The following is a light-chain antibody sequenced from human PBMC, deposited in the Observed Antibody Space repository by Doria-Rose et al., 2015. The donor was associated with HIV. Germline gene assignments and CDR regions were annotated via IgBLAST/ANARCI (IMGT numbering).Light chain of an antibody. Sequence: TQSPGTLSLSPGERATLSCSASQSFSSTYLAWYQQKPGQAPSLLIYDGSTRPTGIPYRYSASGSGTDFTLPINRLEPEDFALYYCQQYGTSWTFGQGTKVEI. V-gene: IGKV3-20*01. J-gene: IGKJ1*01. CDR2: DGS. CDR1: QSFSSTY. CDR3: QQYGTSWT.